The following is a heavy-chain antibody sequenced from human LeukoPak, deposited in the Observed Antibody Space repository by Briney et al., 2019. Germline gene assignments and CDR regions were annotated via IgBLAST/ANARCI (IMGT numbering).Heavy chain of an antibody. D-gene: IGHD1-26*01. Sequence: GGSLRLSCAASGLTFRNYGMHWVRQAPGKGLEWVSGISGSGSSTYYADSVKGRFTLSRDYPKNTLYLQMNSLRAEDTAVYFCAKYSGSYYYPPNWDSWGQGTLVTVSS. CDR3: AKYSGSYYYPPNWDS. J-gene: IGHJ4*02. CDR1: GLTFRNYG. V-gene: IGHV3-23*01. CDR2: ISGSGSST.